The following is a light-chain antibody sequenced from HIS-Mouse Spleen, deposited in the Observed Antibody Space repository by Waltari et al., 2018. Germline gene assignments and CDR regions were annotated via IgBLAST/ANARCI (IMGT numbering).Light chain of an antibody. CDR2: EGS. CDR1: SSDVGRYNL. V-gene: IGLV2-23*01. CDR3: CSYAGSSTWV. Sequence: QSALTQPASVPGSPGQSITISCTGPSSDVGRYNLVSWYQPHPGKAPKLMIYEGSKRPSGVSNRFSGSKSGNTASLTISGLQAEDEADYYCCSYAGSSTWVFGGGTKLTVL. J-gene: IGLJ3*02.